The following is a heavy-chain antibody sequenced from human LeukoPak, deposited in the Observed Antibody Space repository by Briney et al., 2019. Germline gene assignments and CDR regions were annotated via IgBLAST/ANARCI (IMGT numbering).Heavy chain of an antibody. J-gene: IGHJ4*02. CDR2: IYASGGT. CDR1: GFSVSIIY. CDR3: SAKGEGYTGIYVFAQ. D-gene: IGHD1-26*01. Sequence: GGSLRLSCAVSGFSVSIIYMSWVRQAPGKGLEWVSVIYASGGTFYTDSVKGRFSISRDTSKNTLDLQMNGLRPDDTAVYYCSAKGEGYTGIYVFAQWGQGTLVTVSS. V-gene: IGHV3-66*01.